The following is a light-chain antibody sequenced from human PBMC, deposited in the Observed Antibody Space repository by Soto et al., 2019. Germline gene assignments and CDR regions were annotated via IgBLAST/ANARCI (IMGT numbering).Light chain of an antibody. J-gene: IGKJ1*01. CDR2: DAS. V-gene: IGKV1-5*01. CDR1: QSISSW. CDR3: QQSYSTPPEWT. Sequence: DIQMTQSPSTLSASVGDRVTITCRASQSISSWLAWYQQKPGKAPKLLIYDASSLESGVPSRFSGSGSGTDFTLTISSLQPEDFATYYCQQSYSTPPEWTFGQGTKVDIK.